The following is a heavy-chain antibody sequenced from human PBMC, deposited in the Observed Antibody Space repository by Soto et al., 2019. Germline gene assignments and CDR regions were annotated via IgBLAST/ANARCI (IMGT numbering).Heavy chain of an antibody. D-gene: IGHD3-16*01. CDR3: ARDLHDYVSFRFDP. J-gene: IGHJ5*02. Sequence: GGSLRLSCAASGFTFSSYWMHWVRQAPGKGLEWVSSISRSSSHMYYADSVKGRFTISRDNAKNSLYLQMNSLRAEDTAVYYCARDLHDYVSFRFDPWGQGTLVTVSS. CDR1: GFTFSSYW. CDR2: ISRSSSHM. V-gene: IGHV3-21*01.